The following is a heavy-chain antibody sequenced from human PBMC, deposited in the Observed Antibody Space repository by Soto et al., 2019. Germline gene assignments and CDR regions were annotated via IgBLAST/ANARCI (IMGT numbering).Heavy chain of an antibody. J-gene: IGHJ6*02. Sequence: ASVKVSCKVSGYTLTELSMHWVRQAPGKGLEWMGGFDPEDGETIYAQKFQGRVTMTEDTSTDTAYMELSSLRSEDTAVYYCATAPQSRVATIDRPYYYYGMDVWGQGTTVTVSS. CDR2: FDPEDGET. CDR3: ATAPQSRVATIDRPYYYYGMDV. CDR1: GYTLTELS. D-gene: IGHD5-12*01. V-gene: IGHV1-24*01.